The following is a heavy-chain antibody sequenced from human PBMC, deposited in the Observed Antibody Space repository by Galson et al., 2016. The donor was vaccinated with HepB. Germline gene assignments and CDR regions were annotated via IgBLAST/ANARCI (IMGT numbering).Heavy chain of an antibody. CDR2: IYNSGST. D-gene: IGHD4-17*01. Sequence: SETLSLTCTVSGGSIGNYFWSFIRQPAGKRLEWIGRIYNSGSTNYNPSLKSRVTMSVDTSRNQFSLKMSSVTAADTAIYYCAREGDYGHLYYFDYWGQGALVTVSS. J-gene: IGHJ4*02. V-gene: IGHV4-4*07. CDR3: AREGDYGHLYYFDY. CDR1: GGSIGNYF.